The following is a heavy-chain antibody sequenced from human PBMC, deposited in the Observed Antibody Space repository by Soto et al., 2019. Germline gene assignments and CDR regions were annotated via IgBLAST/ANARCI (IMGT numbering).Heavy chain of an antibody. CDR1: GDTFTNFG. V-gene: IGHV1-18*01. CDR3: VRVLRGVVNWFDP. D-gene: IGHD3-10*01. J-gene: IGHJ5*02. Sequence: ASVKVSCKTSGDTFTNFGLSWVRQAPGQGLEWMGWIATYNTNRNYAQKFQGRLTLTTDTSTSTAYMELKSLGYDDTAVYYCVRVLRGVVNWFDPWGQGTLVTVSS. CDR2: IATYNTNR.